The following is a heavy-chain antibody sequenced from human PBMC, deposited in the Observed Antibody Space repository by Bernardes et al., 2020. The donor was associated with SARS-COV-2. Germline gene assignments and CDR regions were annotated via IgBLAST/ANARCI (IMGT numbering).Heavy chain of an antibody. J-gene: IGHJ6*02. CDR3: AKTAIVVVVAASGMDV. V-gene: IGHV3-23*01. Sequence: GSLRLSCAASGFTFSSYAMSWVRQAPGKGLEWVSAISGSGGSTYYADSVKGRFTISRDNSKNTLYLQMNSLRAEDTAVYYCAKTAIVVVVAASGMDVWGQGTTVTVSS. CDR1: GFTFSSYA. D-gene: IGHD2-15*01. CDR2: ISGSGGST.